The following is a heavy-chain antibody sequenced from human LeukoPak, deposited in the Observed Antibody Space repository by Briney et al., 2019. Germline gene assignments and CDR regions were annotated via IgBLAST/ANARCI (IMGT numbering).Heavy chain of an antibody. Sequence: PSETLSLTCTVSGGSISSYYWSWIRQPPGKGLEWIGYIYYSGSTNYNPSLKSRVTISVDTPKNQFSLKLSSVTAADTAVYYCARSRYCTNGVCYAPFDYWGQGTLVTVSS. D-gene: IGHD2-8*01. CDR2: IYYSGST. CDR1: GGSISSYY. V-gene: IGHV4-59*01. CDR3: ARSRYCTNGVCYAPFDY. J-gene: IGHJ4*02.